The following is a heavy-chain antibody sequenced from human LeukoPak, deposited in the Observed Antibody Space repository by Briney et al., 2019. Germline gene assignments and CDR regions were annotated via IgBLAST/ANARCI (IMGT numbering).Heavy chain of an antibody. CDR3: ARWSIVATIFDY. V-gene: IGHV4-61*02. Sequence: SETLSLTCTVSGGSISSGSYYWSWIRQPAGKGLEWIGRIYTSGSTNYNPSLKSRVTISVDTSKNQFSLELSSVTAADTAVYYCARWSIVATIFDYWGQGTLVTVSS. CDR2: IYTSGST. CDR1: GGSISSGSYY. D-gene: IGHD5-12*01. J-gene: IGHJ4*02.